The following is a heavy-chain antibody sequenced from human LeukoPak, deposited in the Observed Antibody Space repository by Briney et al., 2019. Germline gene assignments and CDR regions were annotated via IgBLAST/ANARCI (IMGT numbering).Heavy chain of an antibody. CDR3: ARVSLYYYDSSGYSN. J-gene: IGHJ4*02. D-gene: IGHD3-22*01. V-gene: IGHV1-18*01. CDR1: GYTFTSYG. Sequence: ASVKVSCKASGYTFTSYGIIWVRQAPGQGLEWMGWISAYNGNTNYAQKLQGRVTMTTDTSTSTAYMELRSLRSDDTAVYYCARVSLYYYDSSGYSNWGQGTLVTVSS. CDR2: ISAYNGNT.